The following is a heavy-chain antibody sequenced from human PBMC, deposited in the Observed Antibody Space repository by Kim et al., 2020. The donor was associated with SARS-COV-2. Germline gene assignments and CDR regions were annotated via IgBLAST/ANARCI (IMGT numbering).Heavy chain of an antibody. V-gene: IGHV4-59*08. D-gene: IGHD3-10*01. CDR2: IYYSGST. Sequence: SETLSLTCTVSGGSISSYYWSWIRQPPGKGLEWIGYIYYSGSTNYNPSLKSRVTISVDTSKNQFSLKLSSVTAADTAVYYCARRQYYGSGSYSSSYYGMDVWGQGTTVTVSS. CDR3: ARRQYYGSGSYSSSYYGMDV. CDR1: GGSISSYY. J-gene: IGHJ6*02.